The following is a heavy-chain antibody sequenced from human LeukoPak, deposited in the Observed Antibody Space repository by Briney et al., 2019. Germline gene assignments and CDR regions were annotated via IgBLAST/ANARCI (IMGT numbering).Heavy chain of an antibody. Sequence: SQTLSLTCTVSGGSISSGGYYWSWIRQHPGKGLEWIGYIYYSGSTYYNPSLKSRVTISVDTSKNQFSLKLSSVTAADTAVYYCARDRWDSSSWYWAWFDPWGQGTLVTVSS. CDR3: ARDRWDSSSWYWAWFDP. CDR2: IYYSGST. CDR1: GGSISSGGYY. D-gene: IGHD6-13*01. V-gene: IGHV4-31*03. J-gene: IGHJ5*02.